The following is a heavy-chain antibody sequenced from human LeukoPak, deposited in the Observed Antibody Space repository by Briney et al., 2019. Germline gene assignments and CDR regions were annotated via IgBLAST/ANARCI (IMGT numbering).Heavy chain of an antibody. CDR1: GFTFSSYS. V-gene: IGHV3-21*01. D-gene: IGHD3-10*02. CDR3: AELGITMIGGV. J-gene: IGHJ6*04. Sequence: GGFLRLSCADSGFTFSSYSMHWVRQAPGEGLQWVSSISDDSNYIFYADSVKGRFTISRDNAKNSLYLQMNSLRAEDTAVYYCAELGITMIGGVWGKGTTVTISS. CDR2: ISDDSNYI.